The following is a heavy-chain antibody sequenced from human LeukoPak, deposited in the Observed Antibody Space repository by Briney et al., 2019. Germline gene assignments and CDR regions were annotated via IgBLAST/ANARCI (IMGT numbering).Heavy chain of an antibody. CDR1: GGTFSSYA. Sequence: ASVKVSCKASGGTFSSYAISWVRQGPGQGLEWMGRIIPIFGTANYAQKFQGRVTITTDESTSTAYMELSSLRSEDTAVYYCAMYYYDSSGYYYVSLDYWGQGTLVTVSS. J-gene: IGHJ4*02. CDR2: IIPIFGTA. V-gene: IGHV1-69*05. D-gene: IGHD3-22*01. CDR3: AMYYYDSSGYYYVSLDY.